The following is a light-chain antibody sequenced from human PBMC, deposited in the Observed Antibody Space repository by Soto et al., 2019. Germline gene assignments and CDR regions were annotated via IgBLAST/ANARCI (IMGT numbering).Light chain of an antibody. Sequence: DIVMTQSPPSLPVTPGEPASISCRSSQSLLHGNGYNYLDWYLQKPGQAPQLLIYLASRRVSGVPDRISGSGSGTDFTLKISRVEAEDVGIYYCMQALQTPTFGQGTRLDIK. CDR1: QSLLHGNGYNY. CDR2: LAS. CDR3: MQALQTPT. J-gene: IGKJ2*01. V-gene: IGKV2-28*01.